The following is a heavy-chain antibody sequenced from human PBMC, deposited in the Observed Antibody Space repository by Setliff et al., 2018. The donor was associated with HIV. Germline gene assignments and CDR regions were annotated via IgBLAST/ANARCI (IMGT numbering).Heavy chain of an antibody. J-gene: IGHJ4*02. CDR2: IYYSGSA. CDR3: IIAYSSGWLAPMGFDS. Sequence: SETLSLTCTVSGGSISSSSYYWGWIRQPPGKGLEWIGSIYYSGSAYYSPSLKSRVTISVDTSKNQFSLKLSSVTAADTAVYYCIIAYSSGWLAPMGFDSWGQGTLVTVSS. D-gene: IGHD6-19*01. V-gene: IGHV4-39*01. CDR1: GGSISSSSYY.